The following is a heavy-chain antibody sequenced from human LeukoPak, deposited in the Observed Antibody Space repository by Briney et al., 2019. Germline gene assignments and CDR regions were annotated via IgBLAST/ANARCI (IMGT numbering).Heavy chain of an antibody. CDR3: ARDLVEQGFNYGRCDY. J-gene: IGHJ4*02. CDR2: ITSSSTYI. D-gene: IGHD5-18*01. CDR1: GFTFSSYE. Sequence: GGSLRLSCAASGFTFSSYEMNWVRQAPGKGLEWVSSITSSSTYIYYADSVKGRFTISRDNAKNSLYLQMNSLRAEDTAVYYCARDLVEQGFNYGRCDYWGQGTLVTVSS. V-gene: IGHV3-21*01.